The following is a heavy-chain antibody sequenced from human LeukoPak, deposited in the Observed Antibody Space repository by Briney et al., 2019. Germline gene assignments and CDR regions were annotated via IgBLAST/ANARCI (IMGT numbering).Heavy chain of an antibody. CDR1: GGSISSYY. D-gene: IGHD2-2*03. CDR3: ARGGSLDIVVVPAAMPAATMYCGGDCFDY. Sequence: SETLSLTCTVSGGSISSYYWSWIRQPAGKGLEWIGRIYTSGSTNYNPSLKSRVTMSVDTSKNQFSLKLSSVTAADKAVYYCARGGSLDIVVVPAAMPAATMYCGGDCFDYWGQGTLVTVSS. CDR2: IYTSGST. V-gene: IGHV4-4*07. J-gene: IGHJ4*02.